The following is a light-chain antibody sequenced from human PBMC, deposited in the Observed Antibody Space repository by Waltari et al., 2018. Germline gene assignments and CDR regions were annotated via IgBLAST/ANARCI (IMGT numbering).Light chain of an antibody. CDR2: LGS. J-gene: IGKJ4*01. CDR3: MQALESPLT. Sequence: DIVIPQSQLPLPVTPGEQASISYRSSQTLLHTNGNKYLDWYVQKPGQSPQLLIYLGSNRASGVPDRFSGSGSGTDFTLEISSVEADDVGIYYCMQALESPLTFGGGTQLEIK. CDR1: QTLLHTNGNKY. V-gene: IGKV2-28*01.